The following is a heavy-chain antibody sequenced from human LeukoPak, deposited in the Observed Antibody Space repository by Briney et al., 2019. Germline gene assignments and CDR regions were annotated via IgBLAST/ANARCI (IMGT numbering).Heavy chain of an antibody. D-gene: IGHD1-1*01. J-gene: IGHJ4*02. CDR1: GFTFSSYA. V-gene: IGHV3-30*04. Sequence: RGSLRLSCAASGFTFSSYAMHWVRQAPGKGLEWVAVAPSDGKIKYYADSVKGRFTISRDNSKNTLYLQMNSLRGEDTGVYYCARDPVPATARHFDYWGQGTLVTVSS. CDR2: APSDGKIK. CDR3: ARDPVPATARHFDY.